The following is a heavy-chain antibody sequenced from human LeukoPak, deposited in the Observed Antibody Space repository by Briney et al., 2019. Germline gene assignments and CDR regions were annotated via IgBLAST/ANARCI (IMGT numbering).Heavy chain of an antibody. CDR1: GGSISSYY. CDR2: IHTSGST. Sequence: PSETLSLTCTVSGGSISSYYWSWIRQPAGKGLEWIGRIHTSGSTNYNPSLKSRVTMSVDTSKNQFSLKLSSVTAADTAVYYCAREDIVVVGGAFDIWGQGTMVTVSS. J-gene: IGHJ3*02. V-gene: IGHV4-4*07. CDR3: AREDIVVVGGAFDI. D-gene: IGHD2-2*01.